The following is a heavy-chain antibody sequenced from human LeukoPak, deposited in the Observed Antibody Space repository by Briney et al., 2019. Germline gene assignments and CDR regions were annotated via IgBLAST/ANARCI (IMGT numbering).Heavy chain of an antibody. CDR1: GASISGYY. V-gene: IGHV4-59*01. D-gene: IGHD3-22*01. CDR3: ARVLLSSGYST. CDR2: VYYSGIT. J-gene: IGHJ5*02. Sequence: SATLSLTCSVSGASISGYYYNWIRQPPGKGLEWIGYVYYSGITNYNPSLKSRVTMSVDTSKNQFSLKLSSVSAADTAVYYCARVLLSSGYSTWGQGTLVTVSS.